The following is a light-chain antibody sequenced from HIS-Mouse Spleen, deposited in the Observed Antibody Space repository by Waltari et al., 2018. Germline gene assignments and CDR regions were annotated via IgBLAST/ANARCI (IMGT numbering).Light chain of an antibody. J-gene: IGLJ3*02. CDR3: QSYDSSLSGWV. CDR2: GNS. CDR1: SSNIGAGYA. V-gene: IGLV1-40*01. Sequence: QSVLTQPPSVSGAPGQRVTIPCTGSSSNIGAGYAGHWYQQLPGTAPKLLIYGNSNRPSGVPDRFSGSKSGTSASLAITGLQAEDEADYYCQSYDSSLSGWVFGGGTKLTVL.